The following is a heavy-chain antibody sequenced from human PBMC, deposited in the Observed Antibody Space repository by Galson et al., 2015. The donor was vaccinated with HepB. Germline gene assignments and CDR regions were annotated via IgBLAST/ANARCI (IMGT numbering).Heavy chain of an antibody. J-gene: IGHJ4*02. D-gene: IGHD2-21*02. CDR3: VKGAGLGAVTAISRQPTPDY. CDR1: GFTFSSYG. CDR2: IWYDGSNK. Sequence: SLRLSCAASGFTFSSYGMHWVRQAPGKGLEWVAVIWYDGSNKNYAHAVKGRFTISRDNSKNTLYLQMNSLRDEDTAVYYCVKGAGLGAVTAISRQPTPDYWGQGTLITVSS. V-gene: IGHV3-33*03.